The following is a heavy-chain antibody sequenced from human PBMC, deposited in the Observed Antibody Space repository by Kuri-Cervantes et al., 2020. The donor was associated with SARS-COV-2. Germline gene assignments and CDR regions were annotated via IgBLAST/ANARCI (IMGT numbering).Heavy chain of an antibody. CDR1: GFTFSSYA. CDR2: ISGSGGST. J-gene: IGHJ4*02. Sequence: GGSLRLSCAASGFTFSSYAMSWVRQAPGKGLEWVSAISGSGGSTYYADSVKGRFTISRDNSKNTLYLQMNSLRAEDTAVYYCASKTPRSSSWTRWGTRGSGGEGDYWGQGNLVNGSS. CDR3: ASKTPRSSSWTRWGTRGSGGEGDY. V-gene: IGHV3-23*01. D-gene: IGHD6-13*01.